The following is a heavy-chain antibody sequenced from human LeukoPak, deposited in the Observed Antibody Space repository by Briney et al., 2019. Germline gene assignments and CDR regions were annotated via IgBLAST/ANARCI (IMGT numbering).Heavy chain of an antibody. CDR2: IYSGGST. D-gene: IGHD2-2*01. J-gene: IGHJ4*02. CDR1: GFTVSSNY. V-gene: IGHV3-66*01. Sequence: GGSLRLSCAASGFTVSSNYMSWVRQAPGKGLEWVSVIYSGGSTYYADSVKGRFTISRDNSKNTLYLQMNSLRAEDTAVYYCASYCSSTSCYGFDYWGQGTLVTVSS. CDR3: ASYCSSTSCYGFDY.